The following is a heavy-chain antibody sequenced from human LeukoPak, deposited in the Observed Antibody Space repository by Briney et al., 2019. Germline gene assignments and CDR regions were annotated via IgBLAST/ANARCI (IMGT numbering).Heavy chain of an antibody. Sequence: PSETLSLTCSVSGXSLSSRSNYWGWIRQPPGKGLEWIGSIYYSGSTYYSPSLKRRVTISVDTSKSQFSLKLSSVTAADTAVYCCARAGGTMVRGVIYFDYWGQGTLVTVSS. CDR1: GXSLSSRSNY. CDR3: ARAGGTMVRGVIYFDY. J-gene: IGHJ4*02. CDR2: IYYSGST. D-gene: IGHD3-10*01. V-gene: IGHV4-39*07.